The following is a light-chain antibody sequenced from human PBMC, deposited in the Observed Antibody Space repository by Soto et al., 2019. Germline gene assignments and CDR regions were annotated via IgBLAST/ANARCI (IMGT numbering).Light chain of an antibody. Sequence: EVVLTQSPGTLSLSPGERATLSCGASQSVGSSYLAWYQQKPGQAPRLLIYGASTRATGIPDRFSGSGSGPEYILTISRLEPEDLTVCYRRRYSNSPWPFGQGNKVEIK. CDR3: RRYSNSPWP. J-gene: IGKJ1*01. CDR2: GAS. CDR1: QSVGSSY. V-gene: IGKV3-20*01.